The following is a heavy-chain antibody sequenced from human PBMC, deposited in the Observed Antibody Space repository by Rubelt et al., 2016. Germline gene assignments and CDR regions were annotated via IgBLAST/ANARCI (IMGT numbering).Heavy chain of an antibody. D-gene: IGHD3-10*01. V-gene: IGHV4-39*07. CDR3: ARVPFGYFDY. Sequence: QLQLQESGPGLVKPSETLSLSCTVSGGSISSSSYYWGWIRQPPGKGLEWIGGVYKSGTTYYNPSLKSRVTISVDTSKNQFSLKLSSVTAADTALYHCARVPFGYFDYWGQGTLVTVSS. CDR1: GGSISSSSYY. CDR2: VYKSGTT. J-gene: IGHJ4*02.